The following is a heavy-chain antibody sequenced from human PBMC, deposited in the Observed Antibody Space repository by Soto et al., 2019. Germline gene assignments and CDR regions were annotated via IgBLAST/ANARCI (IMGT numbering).Heavy chain of an antibody. CDR3: ARPWGHYYYYYYMAV. V-gene: IGHV3-21*01. Sequence: EVQLVESGGGLVKPGGSLRLSCAASGFTFSSYSMNWVRQAPGKGLEWVSSISSSSSYIYYADSVKGRFTISRDNAKNSLYLQMNSLRAEDTAVYYCARPWGHYYYYYYMAVWGKWTTVTVSS. CDR2: ISSSSSYI. D-gene: IGHD7-27*01. J-gene: IGHJ6*03. CDR1: GFTFSSYS.